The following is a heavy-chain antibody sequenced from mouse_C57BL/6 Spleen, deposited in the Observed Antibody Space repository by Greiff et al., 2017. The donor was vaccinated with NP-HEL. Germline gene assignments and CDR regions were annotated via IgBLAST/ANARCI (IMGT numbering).Heavy chain of an antibody. J-gene: IGHJ3*01. V-gene: IGHV14-2*01. CDR3: ARGESGFAY. Sequence: VQLQQSGAELVKPGASVKLSCTASGFTITDYYMHWVKQRTEQGLEWIGRIDPEDGETKYAPKFQGKATITADTSSNTDYLQLSSQATENTDVYCCARGESGFAYWGQGTLVTVSA. CDR2: IDPEDGET. CDR1: GFTITDYY.